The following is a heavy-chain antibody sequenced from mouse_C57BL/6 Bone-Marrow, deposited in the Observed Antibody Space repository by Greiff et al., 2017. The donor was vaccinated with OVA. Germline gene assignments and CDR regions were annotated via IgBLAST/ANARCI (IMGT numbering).Heavy chain of an antibody. CDR1: GYTFTDYN. V-gene: IGHV1-18*01. CDR3: ARSLYYRGFAY. J-gene: IGHJ3*01. D-gene: IGHD1-1*01. Sequence: EVNLVESGPELVKPGASVKIPCKASGYTFTDYNMDWVKQSHEKSLEWIGDINPNNGGTIYNQKFKGKATLTVDKSSSTAYMELRSLTSEDTAVYYCARSLYYRGFAYWGQGTLVTVSA. CDR2: INPNNGGT.